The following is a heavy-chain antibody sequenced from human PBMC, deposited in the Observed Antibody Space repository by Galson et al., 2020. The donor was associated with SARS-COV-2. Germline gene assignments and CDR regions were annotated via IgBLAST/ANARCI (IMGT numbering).Heavy chain of an antibody. V-gene: IGHV5-51*01. CDR3: AKALYTGNYDAFDI. CDR2: IYPGDSDT. Sequence: ESLKISCKGSGYTFTTYWIGWVRQMPGRGLEWMGIIYPGDSDTRYSPSFQGQVTISADRSISTAYLQWSSLKASDTAMYYCAKALYTGNYDAFDIWGQGTMVTVSS. CDR1: GYTFTTYW. J-gene: IGHJ3*02. D-gene: IGHD1-26*01.